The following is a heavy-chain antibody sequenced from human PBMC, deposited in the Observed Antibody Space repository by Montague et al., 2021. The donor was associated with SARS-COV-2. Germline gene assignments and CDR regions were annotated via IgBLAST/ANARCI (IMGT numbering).Heavy chain of an antibody. V-gene: IGHV3-23*01. Sequence: SLRLSCAASGFTFSNFAMSWVRQAPGNGLEWVSAISGSGGSTYYXXSLKGRFTISRDNSKNRLYLQINSLSAEDTAVFYCANHYSDGSGYPYWGQGTLVTVSS. CDR3: ANHYSDGSGYPY. CDR1: GFTFSNFA. J-gene: IGHJ4*02. CDR2: ISGSGGST. D-gene: IGHD3-22*01.